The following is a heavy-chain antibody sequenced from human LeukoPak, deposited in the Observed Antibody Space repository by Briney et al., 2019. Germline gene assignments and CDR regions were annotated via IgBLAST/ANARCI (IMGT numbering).Heavy chain of an antibody. D-gene: IGHD3-10*01. CDR3: ARDNGSGSHLLNWFDP. V-gene: IGHV1-2*02. Sequence: GASVKVSCKASGYTFTGYYMHWVRQAPGQGLEWMGGINPNSGATNYAQKFQGRVTMTRDTSISTAYMELSRLRSDDTAVYYCARDNGSGSHLLNWFDPWGQGTLVTVSS. CDR1: GYTFTGYY. J-gene: IGHJ5*02. CDR2: INPNSGAT.